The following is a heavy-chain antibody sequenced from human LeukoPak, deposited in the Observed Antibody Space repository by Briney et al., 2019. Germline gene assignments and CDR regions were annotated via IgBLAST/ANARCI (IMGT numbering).Heavy chain of an antibody. Sequence: PGGSLRLSCAASGFTFSSYWMHWVRQAPGKGLVWVSRINSYGRSTSYADSVKGRFTIPEDNPQNTLYLQMNSLRAEDTAVYYCARDPGCSYGYRDPGGGYWGQGTLVTVSS. J-gene: IGHJ4*02. CDR2: INSYGRST. CDR1: GFTFSSYW. D-gene: IGHD5-18*01. CDR3: ARDPGCSYGYRDPGGGY. V-gene: IGHV3-74*01.